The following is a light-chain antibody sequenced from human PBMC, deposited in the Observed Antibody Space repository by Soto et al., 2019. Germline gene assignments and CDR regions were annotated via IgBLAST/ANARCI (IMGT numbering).Light chain of an antibody. J-gene: IGLJ3*02. V-gene: IGLV2-11*01. CDR2: DVG. CDR1: SSDIGGYNF. CDR3: CSYVGSVPQ. Sequence: QSALTQPRSVSGSPGQSVTISCTGTSSDIGGYNFVSWYQQHPGKAPKLMIFDVGKRPSGVPARFSGSKSGNTASLTISGLQADDEAEYYCCSYVGSVPQFGGGTQLTVL.